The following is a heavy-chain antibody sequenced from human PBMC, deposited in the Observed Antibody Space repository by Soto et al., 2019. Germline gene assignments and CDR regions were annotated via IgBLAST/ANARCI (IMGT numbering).Heavy chain of an antibody. Sequence: GGSLRLSCAASGFTFSSYAMSWVRQAPGKGLEWVSAISGSGGSTYYADSVKGRFTISRDNSKNTLYLQTNSLRAEDTAVYYCAKDMTPMIVVVGDAFDIWGQGTMVTVSS. V-gene: IGHV3-23*01. CDR1: GFTFSSYA. CDR2: ISGSGGST. CDR3: AKDMTPMIVVVGDAFDI. J-gene: IGHJ3*02. D-gene: IGHD3-22*01.